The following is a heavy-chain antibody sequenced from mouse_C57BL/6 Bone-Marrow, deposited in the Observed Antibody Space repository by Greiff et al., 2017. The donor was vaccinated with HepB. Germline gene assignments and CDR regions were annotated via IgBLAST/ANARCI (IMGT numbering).Heavy chain of an antibody. V-gene: IGHV1-74*01. CDR2: IHPSDSDT. J-gene: IGHJ3*01. CDR1: GYTFTSYW. D-gene: IGHD3-2*02. Sequence: QVQLKQPGAELVKPGASVKVSCKASGYTFTSYWMHWVKQRPGQGLEWIGRIHPSDSDTNYNQKFKGKATLTVDKSSSTAYMQLSSLTSEDSAVYYCAIGDSSGYGEVFAYWGQGTLVTVSA. CDR3: AIGDSSGYGEVFAY.